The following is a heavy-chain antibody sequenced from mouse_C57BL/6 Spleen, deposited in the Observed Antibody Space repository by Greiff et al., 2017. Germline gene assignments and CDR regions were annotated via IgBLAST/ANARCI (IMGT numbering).Heavy chain of an antibody. CDR3: ARGYGYDGYYAMDY. CDR2: IWTGGGT. J-gene: IGHJ4*01. V-gene: IGHV2-9-1*01. CDR1: GFSLTGYA. D-gene: IGHD2-2*01. Sequence: QVQLKESGPGLVAPSQSLSITCTVSGFSLTGYAISWVRQPPGKGLEWLGVIWTGGGTNYNSALKSRLSISKDNSKSQVFLKMNSLQTDDTARYYCARGYGYDGYYAMDYWGQGTSVTVSS.